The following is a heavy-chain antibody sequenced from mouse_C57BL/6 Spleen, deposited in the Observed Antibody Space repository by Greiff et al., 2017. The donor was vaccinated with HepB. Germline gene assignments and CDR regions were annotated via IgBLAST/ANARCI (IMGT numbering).Heavy chain of an antibody. Sequence: VKLLESGAELVRPGASVTLSCKASGYTFTDYEMHWVKQTPVHGLEWIGAIDPETGGTAYNQKFKGKAILTADKSSSTAYMELRSLTSEDSAVYYCTRQLGGYPWFAYWGQGTLVTVSA. CDR2: IDPETGGT. CDR1: GYTFTDYE. V-gene: IGHV1-15*01. CDR3: TRQLGGYPWFAY. J-gene: IGHJ3*01.